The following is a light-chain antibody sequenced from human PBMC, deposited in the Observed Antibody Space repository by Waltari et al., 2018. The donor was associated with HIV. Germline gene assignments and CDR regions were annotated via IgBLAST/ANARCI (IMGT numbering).Light chain of an antibody. J-gene: IGLJ2*01. CDR1: SSNIGNYY. Sequence: QSVLTQPPSASATPGQRVTISCSGSSSNIGNYYVYWYQQLPGATPKVLICRYNRRPSGVPARVACSKSGTSASLAISGLRSEDEADYYCATWDDSLSGVVFGGGTKLTVL. CDR2: RYN. V-gene: IGLV1-47*01. CDR3: ATWDDSLSGVV.